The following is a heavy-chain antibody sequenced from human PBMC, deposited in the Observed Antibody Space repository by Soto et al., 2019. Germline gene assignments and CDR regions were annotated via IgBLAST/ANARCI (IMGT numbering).Heavy chain of an antibody. CDR1: GGSIITGDFS. CDR2: IYHEGST. D-gene: IGHD3-22*01. J-gene: IGHJ5*02. CDR3: ARGRSTSGYPNFDP. V-gene: IGHV4-30-2*01. Sequence: SETLSLTCAVSGGSIITGDFSWNWIRQPPGKGLEWVGYIYHEGSTYYNPSLKGRATISVDRTKNYFSLKLSSVTAADTGVYFCARGRSTSGYPNFDPWGQGPLLTVS.